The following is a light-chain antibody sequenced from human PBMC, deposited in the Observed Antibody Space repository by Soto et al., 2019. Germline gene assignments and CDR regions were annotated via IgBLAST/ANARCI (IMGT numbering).Light chain of an antibody. CDR2: TLC. Sequence: DVVMTQAPLSLSVTPGEPASMSCRSSQILFCSFDGNTYVDWYRQRPGQSPQLLIYTLCNRFSGVPDRISGSGSGTDFTLKISRVEAEDVGVYYCMQSLQLPPTFGQGTEV. CDR1: QILFCSFDGNTY. V-gene: IGKV2D-29*02. J-gene: IGKJ1*01. CDR3: MQSLQLPPT.